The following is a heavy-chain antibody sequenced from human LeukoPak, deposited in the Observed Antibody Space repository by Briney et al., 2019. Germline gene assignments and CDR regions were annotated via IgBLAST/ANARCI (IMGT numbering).Heavy chain of an antibody. CDR3: AREGGSSRYFDY. J-gene: IGHJ4*02. CDR2: IFYSGTT. Sequence: SETLSLTCTVSGGSISSYYWSWIRQPPGKGLEWIGFIFYSGTTNYDPSLKSRVTISVDTSKNQFSLKLSSVTAADTAVYYCAREGGSSRYFDYWGQGTLATVSS. CDR1: GGSISSYY. D-gene: IGHD6-13*01. V-gene: IGHV4-59*01.